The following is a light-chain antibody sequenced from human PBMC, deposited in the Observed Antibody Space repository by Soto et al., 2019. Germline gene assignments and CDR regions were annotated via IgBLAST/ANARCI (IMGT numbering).Light chain of an antibody. Sequence: EIVMTQSPATVSVSPGERATLSCRASQSVNSNLVWYQHKPGQAPRRLIYGASTRATGIPARFSGSGSGTDFTLTISSLQSEDFALYYCQQYNNWLWTFGQGTRVEIK. CDR1: QSVNSN. J-gene: IGKJ1*01. V-gene: IGKV3-15*01. CDR3: QQYNNWLWT. CDR2: GAS.